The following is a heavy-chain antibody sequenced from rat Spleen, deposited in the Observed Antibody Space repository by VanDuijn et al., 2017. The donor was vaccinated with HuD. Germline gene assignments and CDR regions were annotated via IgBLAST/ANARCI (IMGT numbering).Heavy chain of an antibody. V-gene: IGHV2-13*01. CDR3: IRGGIRGNVFDY. CDR2: IWGDGDT. Sequence: QVQLKESGPGLVQPSQTLSLTCTVSGFSLTSYGVNWVRQSPGKGLEWMGGIWGDGDTIYNSALKSRLSISRDTSKSQVFLKMNSLQTEDTAIYFWIRGGIRGNVFDYWGQGVMVTVSS. CDR1: GFSLTSYG. D-gene: IGHD4-5*01. J-gene: IGHJ2*01.